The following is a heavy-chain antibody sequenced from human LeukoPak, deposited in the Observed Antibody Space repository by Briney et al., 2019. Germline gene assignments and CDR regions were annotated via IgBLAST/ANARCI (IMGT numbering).Heavy chain of an antibody. CDR3: ARSGAARPDY. D-gene: IGHD6-6*01. CDR2: ISGSDDGT. V-gene: IGHV3-23*01. CDR1: GFTFSTYA. Sequence: GGSLRLSCAASGFTFSTYAMSWVRQIPGKGLEWVSAISGSDDGTYYADSVKGRFTISRDNVKNLLYLQINSLRVEDTSIYYCARSGAARPDYWGQGTLVTVSS. J-gene: IGHJ4*02.